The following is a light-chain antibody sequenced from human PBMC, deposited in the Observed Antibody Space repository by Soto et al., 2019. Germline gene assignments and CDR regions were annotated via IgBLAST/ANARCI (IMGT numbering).Light chain of an antibody. V-gene: IGKV1-33*01. CDR2: DAS. J-gene: IGKJ4*01. CDR3: QQYDNLPLT. CDR1: QDISNY. Sequence: DIQMTQSPSSLSASVGDRVTITCQASQDISNYLNWYRRKPGKAPKLLIYDASNLETGVPSRFSGSGSGTEFTFTIDSLQPEDIATYYCQQYDNLPLTFGGGTKVDIK.